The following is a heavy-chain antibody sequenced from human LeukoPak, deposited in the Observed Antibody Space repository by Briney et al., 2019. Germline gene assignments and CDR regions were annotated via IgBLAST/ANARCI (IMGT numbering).Heavy chain of an antibody. CDR3: AREAAANFDY. Sequence: SETLSLTCTVSGGSISSGSYYWSWIRQPAGKGLEWIGRIHTSGSTSHNPSLKSRVTISVDASKNQFSLKLSSVTAADTAVYYCAREAAANFDYWGQGTLVTVSS. CDR2: IHTSGST. D-gene: IGHD2-2*01. CDR1: GGSISSGSYY. V-gene: IGHV4-61*02. J-gene: IGHJ4*02.